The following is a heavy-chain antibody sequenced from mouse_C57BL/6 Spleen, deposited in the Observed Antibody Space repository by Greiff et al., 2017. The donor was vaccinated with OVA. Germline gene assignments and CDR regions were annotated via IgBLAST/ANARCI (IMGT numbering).Heavy chain of an antibody. CDR2: INYDGSST. Sequence: LQQSEGGLVQPGSSMKLSCTASGFTFSDYYMAWVRQVPEKGLEWVANINYDGSSTYYLDSLKSRFIISRDNAKNILYLQMSSLKSEDTATYYCARDSYYYGSSHAMDYWGQGTSVTVSS. CDR1: GFTFSDYY. J-gene: IGHJ4*01. CDR3: ARDSYYYGSSHAMDY. D-gene: IGHD1-1*01. V-gene: IGHV5-16*01.